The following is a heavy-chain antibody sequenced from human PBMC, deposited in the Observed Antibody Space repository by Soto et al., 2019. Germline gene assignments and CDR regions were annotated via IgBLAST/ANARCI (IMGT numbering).Heavy chain of an antibody. D-gene: IGHD6-19*01. CDR1: GGTFSSYA. J-gene: IGHJ5*02. CDR3: ARLTGLTVAGSMMFDP. Sequence: SVKVSCKASGGTFSSYAISWVRQAPGQGLEWMGGIIPIFGTANYAQKFQGRVTITADESTSTAYMELSSLRSEDTAVYYCARLTGLTVAGSMMFDPWGQGTLVTVSS. CDR2: IIPIFGTA. V-gene: IGHV1-69*13.